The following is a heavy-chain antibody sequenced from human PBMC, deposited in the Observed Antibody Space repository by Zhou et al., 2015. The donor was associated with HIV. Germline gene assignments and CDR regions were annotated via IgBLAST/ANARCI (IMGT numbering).Heavy chain of an antibody. CDR3: ARDGGEGYYYDSSGGSP. J-gene: IGHJ5*02. V-gene: IGHV3-30-3*01. Sequence: QVQLVESGGGVVQPGRSLRLSCAASGFTFSSYAMHWVRQAPGKGLEWVAVISYDGSNKYYADSVKGRFTISRDNSKNTLYLQMNSLRAEDTAVYYCARDGGEGYYYDSSGGSPWGQGTLVTVSS. CDR1: GFTFSSYA. D-gene: IGHD3-22*01. CDR2: ISYDGSNK.